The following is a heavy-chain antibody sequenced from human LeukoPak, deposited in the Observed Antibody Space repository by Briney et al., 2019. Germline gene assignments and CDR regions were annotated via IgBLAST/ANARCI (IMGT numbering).Heavy chain of an antibody. CDR2: IYYSGST. Sequence: PSQTLSLTCTVSGGSISSGDYYGSWIRQPPGKGLEWIGYIYYSGSTHYNPSLKSRLTISVDTSKNQFSLKLSSVTAADTTVYFCARQTYNDRYFDYWGQGALVTASS. CDR3: ARQTYNDRYFDY. V-gene: IGHV4-30-4*01. J-gene: IGHJ4*02. CDR1: GGSISSGDYY. D-gene: IGHD5-24*01.